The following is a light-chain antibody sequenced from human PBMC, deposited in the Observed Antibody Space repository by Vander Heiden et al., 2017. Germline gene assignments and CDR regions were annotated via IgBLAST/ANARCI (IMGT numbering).Light chain of an antibody. J-gene: IGLJ3*02. Sequence: QSALTQPASVSGSPGQSIPIPCTGTSSDVGGYNYVSWYQQHQGKAPKLMIYEVSNRPSGVSNRFSGSKSGNTASLTISGLQAEEEADYYCGSYTSSSTLEGVFGGGTKLTVL. CDR3: GSYTSSSTLEGV. V-gene: IGLV2-14*01. CDR2: EVS. CDR1: SSDVGGYNY.